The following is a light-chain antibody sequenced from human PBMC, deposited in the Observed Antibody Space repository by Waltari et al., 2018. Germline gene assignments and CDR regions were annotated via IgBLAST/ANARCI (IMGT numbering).Light chain of an antibody. CDR2: GAS. CDR3: QHYVRLPVT. Sequence: EIVLTQSPGTLSLSSGERATLSCRACQSVGRSLAWYQQKPGQAPRLLIYGASSRATGVPDRFSGSGSGTDFSLTISSLEPEDFAVYFCQHYVRLPVTFGPGTKVEIK. V-gene: IGKV3-20*01. J-gene: IGKJ1*01. CDR1: QSVGRS.